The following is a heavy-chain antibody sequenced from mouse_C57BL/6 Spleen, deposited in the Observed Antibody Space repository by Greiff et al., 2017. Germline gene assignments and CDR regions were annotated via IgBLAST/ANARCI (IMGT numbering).Heavy chain of an antibody. CDR3: ASYWGYYFDY. CDR1: GYTFTSYW. CDR2: IDPSDSYT. J-gene: IGHJ2*01. V-gene: IGHV1-50*01. Sequence: QVQLQQPGAELVKPGASVKLSCKASGYTFTSYWMQWVKQRPGQGLEWIGEIDPSDSYTNYNQKFKGKATLTVDTSSSTAYMQLSSLTSEDSAVYYCASYWGYYFDYWGQGTTLTVSS.